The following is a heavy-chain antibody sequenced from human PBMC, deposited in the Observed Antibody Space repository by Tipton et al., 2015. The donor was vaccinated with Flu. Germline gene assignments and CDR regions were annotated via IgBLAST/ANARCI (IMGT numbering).Heavy chain of an antibody. CDR1: GGSISSSSYY. CDR2: IYYSGST. Sequence: TLSLTCTVSGGSISSSSYYWGWIRQPPGKGLEWIGSIYYSGSTYYNPSLKSRVTISVDTPRNQFSLKLSAVTAADTAVYYCAASPWGLHGDSYFELWGRGALVTVSS. V-gene: IGHV4-39*07. J-gene: IGHJ4*02. D-gene: IGHD2-21*01. CDR3: AASPWGLHGDSYFEL.